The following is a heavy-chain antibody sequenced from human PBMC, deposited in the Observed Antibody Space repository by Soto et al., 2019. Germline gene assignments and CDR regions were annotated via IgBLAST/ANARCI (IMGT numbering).Heavy chain of an antibody. CDR1: GFTFSSYG. D-gene: IGHD5-18*01. CDR2: IWYDGSNK. Sequence: PGGSLRLSCAASGFTFSSYGMHWVRQAPGKGLEWVAVIWYDGSNKYYADSVKGRFTISRDNSKNTLYLQMNSLRAEDTAVYYCARDPGYSYNARFDYWGQGTLVTVSS. CDR3: ARDPGYSYNARFDY. J-gene: IGHJ4*02. V-gene: IGHV3-33*01.